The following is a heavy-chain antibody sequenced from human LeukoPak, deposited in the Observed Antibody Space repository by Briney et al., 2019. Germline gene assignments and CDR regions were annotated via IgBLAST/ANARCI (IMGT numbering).Heavy chain of an antibody. CDR1: GGSISGYY. Sequence: PSGTLSLTCTVSGGSISGYYWSWIRQPPEMGLEWIGYIYSSGSTNYNPSLKSRVTISEDTSKNQFSLNLTSVTAADTAVYYCARILAATAGSMDVWGRGTSVTVSS. V-gene: IGHV4-59*01. D-gene: IGHD1-14*01. CDR3: ARILAATAGSMDV. J-gene: IGHJ6*03. CDR2: IYSSGST.